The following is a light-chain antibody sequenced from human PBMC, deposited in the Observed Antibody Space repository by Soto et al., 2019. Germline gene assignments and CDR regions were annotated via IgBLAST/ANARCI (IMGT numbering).Light chain of an antibody. V-gene: IGKV3-20*01. Sequence: EIVLTQSPGTLSLSPGERATLSCRASQSVSSSYLAWYQQKPGQPPRLLIYGASSRATGIPDRFSGSGSGTDFTLTISRLEPEDFAVYYCHQYGSSPLTFDGGTKVEIK. CDR3: HQYGSSPLT. CDR1: QSVSSSY. CDR2: GAS. J-gene: IGKJ4*01.